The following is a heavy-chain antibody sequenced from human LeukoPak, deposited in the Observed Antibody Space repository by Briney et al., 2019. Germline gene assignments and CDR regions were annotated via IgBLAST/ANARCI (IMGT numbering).Heavy chain of an antibody. Sequence: ASVKVSCKASGYSFTSYYMHWVRQAPGQGLEWMGIINPSGDSTSYAQKFQGRVTMTRDTSTSTVYMELSSLRSEDTAVYYCARFRIGRAFDIWGQGTMVTVSS. CDR3: ARFRIGRAFDI. V-gene: IGHV1-46*01. CDR2: INPSGDST. J-gene: IGHJ3*02. CDR1: GYSFTSYY. D-gene: IGHD1-26*01.